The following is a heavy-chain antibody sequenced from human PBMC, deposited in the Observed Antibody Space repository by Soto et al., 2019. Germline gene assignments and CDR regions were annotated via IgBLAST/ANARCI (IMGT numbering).Heavy chain of an antibody. Sequence: QVQLQQWGAGLLKPSETLSLTCAVYGGSFSGYYWSWIRQPPGKGLEWIGEINHSGSTNYNPSLKSGVTISVDTSKNQFSLKLSSVTAADTAVYYCARNLVLGFDPWGQGTLVTVSS. CDR2: INHSGST. D-gene: IGHD6-13*01. V-gene: IGHV4-34*01. J-gene: IGHJ5*02. CDR1: GGSFSGYY. CDR3: ARNLVLGFDP.